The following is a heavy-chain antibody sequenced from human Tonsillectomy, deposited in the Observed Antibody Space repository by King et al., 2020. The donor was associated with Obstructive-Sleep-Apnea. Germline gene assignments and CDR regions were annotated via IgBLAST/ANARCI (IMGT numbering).Heavy chain of an antibody. J-gene: IGHJ6*02. CDR3: AREIGSGGYYYYYGMDV. V-gene: IGHV3-30-3*01. CDR1: GFTFSSYA. CDR2: TSYDGSNK. Sequence: VQLVESGGGVVQPGRSLRLSCAASGFTFSSYAMHWVRQAPGKGLEWVAVTSYDGSNKYYADSVKGRFTISRDNSKNTLYLQMNSLRAEDTAVYYCAREIGSGGYYYYYGMDVWGQGRTVTVSS. D-gene: IGHD6-19*01.